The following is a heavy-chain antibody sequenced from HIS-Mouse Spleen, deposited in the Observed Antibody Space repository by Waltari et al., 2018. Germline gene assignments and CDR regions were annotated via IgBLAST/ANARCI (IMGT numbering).Heavy chain of an antibody. CDR3: ARSNWYFDY. J-gene: IGHJ4*02. CDR2: SYSGGSK. D-gene: IGHD7-27*01. Sequence: EVQLVESGGGLVQPGGSLRLSCAASGFTVSSNYMGWVRQAPGKVLEWVSVSYSGGSKYYADSVKGRFTISRDNSKNTLYLQLNSLRAEDTAVYYCARSNWYFDYWGQGTLVTVSS. V-gene: IGHV3-66*01. CDR1: GFTVSSNY.